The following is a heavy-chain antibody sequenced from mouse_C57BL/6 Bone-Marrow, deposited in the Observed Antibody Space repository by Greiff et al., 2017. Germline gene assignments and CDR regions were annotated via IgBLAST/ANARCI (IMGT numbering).Heavy chain of an antibody. Sequence: VQLQQSGPELVKPGASVKISCKASGYTFTDYYMNWVKQSHGKSLEWIGDINPNNGGTSYNQKFKGKATLTVDKSSSTAYMELRSLTSEDSSVYYCARRGGNWGQGTTLTVSS. V-gene: IGHV1-26*01. CDR2: INPNNGGT. J-gene: IGHJ2*01. CDR1: GYTFTDYY. CDR3: ARRGGN.